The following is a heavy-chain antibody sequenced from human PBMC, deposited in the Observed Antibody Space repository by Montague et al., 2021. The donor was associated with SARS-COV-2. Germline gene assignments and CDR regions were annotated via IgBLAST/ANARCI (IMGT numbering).Heavy chain of an antibody. CDR2: ISPSGDYT. J-gene: IGHJ4*02. Sequence: SLRLSCAASGFSFSSYHMNWVRQAPGKGLEWVSSISPSGDYTYSADSLKGRFIISRDNAKNSLYLQMSSLRAEDTAIYYCARASWIVATVPDYWGQGTLVTVSS. D-gene: IGHD5-12*01. V-gene: IGHV3-21*01. CDR1: GFSFSSYH. CDR3: ARASWIVATVPDY.